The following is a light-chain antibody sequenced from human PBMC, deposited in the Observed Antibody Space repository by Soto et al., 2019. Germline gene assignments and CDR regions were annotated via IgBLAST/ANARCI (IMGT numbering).Light chain of an antibody. CDR2: EVS. Sequence: QSVLTQPPSASGSPGQSVTISCTGTSSDVGGYNYVSWYQQHPGKAPKLMIYEVSKRPSGVPDRFSGSKSGNRASLTVSGLQAEVEADYYCSSYAGTNNFVVFGGGTKLTVL. CDR1: SSDVGGYNY. V-gene: IGLV2-8*01. CDR3: SSYAGTNNFVV. J-gene: IGLJ2*01.